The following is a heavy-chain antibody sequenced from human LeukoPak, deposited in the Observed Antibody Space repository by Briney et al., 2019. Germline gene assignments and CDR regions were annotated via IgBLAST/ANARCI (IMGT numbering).Heavy chain of an antibody. CDR1: GDSVRSYY. J-gene: IGHJ5*02. CDR3: ARGRWSIAARRAWFDP. CDR2: INDRGST. Sequence: SEILSLTCTVSGDSVRSYYWSWIRQPPGQGLEWLGHINDRGSTNYNPSLQGRVTISIDTSKNQFSLKVNSATAADTAVYYCARGRWSIAARRAWFDPWGQGTLVTVSS. V-gene: IGHV4-59*02. D-gene: IGHD6-6*01.